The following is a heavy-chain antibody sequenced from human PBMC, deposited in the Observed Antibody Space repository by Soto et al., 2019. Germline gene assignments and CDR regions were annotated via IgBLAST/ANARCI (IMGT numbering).Heavy chain of an antibody. CDR1: GFTFSTYW. Sequence: EVQLVESGGDLVQPGGSLRLSCAASGFTFSTYWMHWVRQVPGKGLVWVSRINSDGSSTRYADSVKGRFTISRDNARNTPDLQMNSLRAEGTAVDYCVWLRSTTLGGGDAFAIWGQGTMVTVSS. D-gene: IGHD5-12*01. J-gene: IGHJ3*02. V-gene: IGHV3-74*01. CDR3: VWLRSTTLGGGDAFAI. CDR2: INSDGSST.